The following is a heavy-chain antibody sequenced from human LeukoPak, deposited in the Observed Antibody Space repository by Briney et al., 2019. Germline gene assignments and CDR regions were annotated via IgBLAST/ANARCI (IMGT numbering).Heavy chain of an antibody. V-gene: IGHV4-34*01. Sequence: SETLSLTCAVYGGSFSGYYWSWIRQPPGKGLEWIGEINDRGRTNYNASPKGRLTISVDTSKNQFSLKLSSVTAADTAVYYCARGPRVVTAIRYLNYYYYMDVWGKGTTVTVSS. CDR1: GGSFSGYY. D-gene: IGHD2-21*02. CDR2: INDRGRT. CDR3: ARGPRVVTAIRYLNYYYYMDV. J-gene: IGHJ6*03.